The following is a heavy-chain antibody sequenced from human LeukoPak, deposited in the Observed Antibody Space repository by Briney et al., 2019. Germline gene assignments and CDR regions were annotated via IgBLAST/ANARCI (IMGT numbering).Heavy chain of an antibody. D-gene: IGHD3-10*01. CDR3: ARRRASGFGELLDY. V-gene: IGHV4-59*08. CDR1: GGSMNSYY. CDR2: IYNSGSA. Sequence: SETLFLTCTVSGGSMNSYYWTWIRQPPGKGLEWIGYIYNSGSANYNPSPKSRVTISVDTSENQFSLKLYSVTAADTAIYYCARRRASGFGELLDYWGQGILVTVSS. J-gene: IGHJ4*02.